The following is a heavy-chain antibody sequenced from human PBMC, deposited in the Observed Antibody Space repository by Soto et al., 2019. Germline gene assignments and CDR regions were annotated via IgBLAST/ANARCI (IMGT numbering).Heavy chain of an antibody. CDR2: ISYDGSNK. D-gene: IGHD3-16*01. Sequence: GGSMRLSCAASGFTFSSYGMHWVRQDPGKGLEWVAVISYDGSNKYYADSVRGRFTISRDNSKNTLYLQMNSLRAEDTAVYYCAKDLTGYVFNWFDPWGQGTLVTVSS. V-gene: IGHV3-30*18. J-gene: IGHJ5*02. CDR3: AKDLTGYVFNWFDP. CDR1: GFTFSSYG.